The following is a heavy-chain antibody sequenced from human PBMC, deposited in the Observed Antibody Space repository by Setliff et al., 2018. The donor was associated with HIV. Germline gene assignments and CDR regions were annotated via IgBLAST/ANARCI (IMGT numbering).Heavy chain of an antibody. CDR3: AKDTYTNGWHTSNFYHYGLEV. D-gene: IGHD6-19*01. J-gene: IGHJ6*02. CDR2: ISWDGGST. Sequence: GGSLRLSCAASGFTFDDYAMHWVRQVPGKGLEWVSLISWDGGSTYYSDSVKGRFTISRDNRKNSLFSQMNSLRAEDTAFYYCAKDTYTNGWHTSNFYHYGLEVWGQGTTVTVSS. V-gene: IGHV3-43D*03. CDR1: GFTFDDYA.